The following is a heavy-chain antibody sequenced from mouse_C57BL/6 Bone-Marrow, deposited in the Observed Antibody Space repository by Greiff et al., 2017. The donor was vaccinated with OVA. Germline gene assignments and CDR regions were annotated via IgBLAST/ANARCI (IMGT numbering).Heavy chain of an antibody. Sequence: EVQLVESGGDLVKPGGSLKLSCAASGFTFSSYGMSWVRQTPDKRLEWVATISSGGSYTYYPDSVKGRFTSTRDNAKNTLYLQMSSLKSEDTAMYYCARHGDYGSFFDYGGQGTALTVSS. V-gene: IGHV5-6*01. CDR2: ISSGGSYT. J-gene: IGHJ2*01. D-gene: IGHD1-1*01. CDR1: GFTFSSYG. CDR3: ARHGDYGSFFDY.